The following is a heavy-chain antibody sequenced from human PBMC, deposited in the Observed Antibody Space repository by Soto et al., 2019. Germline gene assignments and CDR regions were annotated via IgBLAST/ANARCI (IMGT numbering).Heavy chain of an antibody. D-gene: IGHD3-22*01. J-gene: IGHJ3*01. CDR2: FNPEDDKR. V-gene: IGHV1-24*01. CDR1: GHTLSELA. Sequence: ASVKVSCKVSGHTLSELAIHWVRQAPGKGIEGMGGFNPEDDKRILAQKFQGRVTMSEDTSTDTAYMEVSSLRSEDTAMYYCARALNYYFDSGGHAFDLWGQRTIVTVSS. CDR3: ARALNYYFDSGGHAFDL.